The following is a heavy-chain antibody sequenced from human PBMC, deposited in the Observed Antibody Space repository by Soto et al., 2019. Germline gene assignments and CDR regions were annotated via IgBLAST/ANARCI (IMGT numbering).Heavy chain of an antibody. D-gene: IGHD4-17*01. CDR3: ASGTTDYGARAYDI. CDR1: GGTFSSYA. V-gene: IGHV1-69*06. Sequence: SVKVSCKASGGTFSSYAISWVRQAPGQGLEWMGGIIPIFGTANYAQKFQGRVTITADKSTSTAYMELSSLRSEDTAVYYCASGTTDYGARAYDIWSQGTMVTVSS. J-gene: IGHJ3*02. CDR2: IIPIFGTA.